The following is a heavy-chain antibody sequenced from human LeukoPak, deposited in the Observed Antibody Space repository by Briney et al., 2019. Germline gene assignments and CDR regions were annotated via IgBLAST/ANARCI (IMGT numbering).Heavy chain of an antibody. CDR3: ARQDGPDPTGNFDY. V-gene: IGHV3-20*04. CDR2: INWNGGST. J-gene: IGHJ4*02. Sequence: PGGSLRLSCAASGFTFDDYGMSWVRQASGKGLEWVSGINWNGGSTGYAGSVKGRFTISRDNAKNSLYLQMNSLRAEDTALYYCARQDGPDPTGNFDYWGQGTLVTVSS. CDR1: GFTFDDYG. D-gene: IGHD1-14*01.